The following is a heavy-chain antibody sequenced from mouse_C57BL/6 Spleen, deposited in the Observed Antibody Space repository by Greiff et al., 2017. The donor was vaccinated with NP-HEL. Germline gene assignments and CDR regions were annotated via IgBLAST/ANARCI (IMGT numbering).Heavy chain of an antibody. CDR3: ARGNYSNYTFAY. D-gene: IGHD2-5*01. V-gene: IGHV1-26*01. CDR2: INPNNGGT. Sequence: VQLQQSGPELVKPGASVKISCKASGYTFTDYYMNWVKQSHGKSLEWIGDINPNNGGTSYNQKFKGKATLTVDKSSSTAYMELRSLTSEDSAVYYCARGNYSNYTFAYWGQGTLVTVSA. CDR1: GYTFTDYY. J-gene: IGHJ3*01.